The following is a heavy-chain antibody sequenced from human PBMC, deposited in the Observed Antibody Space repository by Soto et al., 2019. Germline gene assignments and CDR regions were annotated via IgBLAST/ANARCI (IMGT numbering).Heavy chain of an antibody. V-gene: IGHV3-13*04. Sequence: PGGSLRLSCSASGFTFSSYDMHWVRQGPGKGLEWVSAIGTAGDTNYAGSVKGRFTISRENAKNFLYLQMNSLRAGDTAIYFCARAIGPTLFDYWGQGTLVTVSS. CDR1: GFTFSSYD. CDR3: ARAIGPTLFDY. D-gene: IGHD3-22*01. CDR2: IGTAGDT. J-gene: IGHJ4*02.